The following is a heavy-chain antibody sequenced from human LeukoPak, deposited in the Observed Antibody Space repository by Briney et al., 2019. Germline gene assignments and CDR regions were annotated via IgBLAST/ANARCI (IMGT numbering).Heavy chain of an antibody. Sequence: GASVKVSCKASGYTFTSFDMNWVRQAPGRGLEWMAWTNPYSGDTKYSQRFQGRVTMTRDTSISTAYMELSRLRSDDTAVYYCARGTMNLDYWGQGTLVTVSS. J-gene: IGHJ4*02. CDR3: ARGTMNLDY. CDR1: GYTFTSFD. D-gene: IGHD3-22*01. V-gene: IGHV1-2*02. CDR2: TNPYSGDT.